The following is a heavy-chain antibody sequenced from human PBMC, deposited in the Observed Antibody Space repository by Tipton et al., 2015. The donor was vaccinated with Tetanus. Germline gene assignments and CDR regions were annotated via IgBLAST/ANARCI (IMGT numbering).Heavy chain of an antibody. CDR2: MNPNSGNT. CDR3: ARQWVAGTLDWFDP. Sequence: QLVQSGPEVKKPGASVKVSCKASGYTFTSYDINWVRQATGQGLEWMGWMNPNSGNTGYAQKFQGRVTITADESTSTAYMELSSLRSEDTAVYYCARQWVAGTLDWFDPWGQGTLVTVSS. J-gene: IGHJ5*02. D-gene: IGHD6-19*01. V-gene: IGHV1-8*01. CDR1: GYTFTSYD.